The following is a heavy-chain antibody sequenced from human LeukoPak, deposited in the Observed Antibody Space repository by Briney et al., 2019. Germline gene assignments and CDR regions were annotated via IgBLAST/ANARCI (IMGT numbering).Heavy chain of an antibody. V-gene: IGHV4-31*03. CDR2: MYYSGST. D-gene: IGHD2-21*01. CDR3: APPYCGTISCLDVFDI. CDR1: GVSISSDKYY. Sequence: TLSLTCTVSGVSISSDKYYWSCIRQRPGKSLEWIGYMYYSGSTSYNPSLKSRVSISLGTPKNQFSLKLTSVTAADTAVYYCAPPYCGTISCLDVFDIWGQGTMVTVSS. J-gene: IGHJ3*02.